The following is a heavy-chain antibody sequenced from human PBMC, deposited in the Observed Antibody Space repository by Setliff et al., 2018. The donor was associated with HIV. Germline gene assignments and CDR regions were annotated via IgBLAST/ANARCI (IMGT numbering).Heavy chain of an antibody. CDR2: TSPYSGHK. Sequence: ASVKVSCKASGYTFSNSAITWVRQAPGQGLEWMGWTSPYSGHKKYAQNLQGRVTLTTDTSTNTAYIELRDPRSDDTAVYYCARGYASGSGSYYYDFWGQGTLVTVSS. CDR3: ARGYASGSGSYYYDF. CDR1: GYTFSNSA. J-gene: IGHJ4*02. D-gene: IGHD2-15*01. V-gene: IGHV1-18*01.